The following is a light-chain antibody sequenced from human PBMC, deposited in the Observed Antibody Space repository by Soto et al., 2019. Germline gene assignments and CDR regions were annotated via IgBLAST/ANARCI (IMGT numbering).Light chain of an antibody. J-gene: IGKJ4*01. CDR1: QSVSSGY. Sequence: EIVLTQSPGTLSLSPGERATLSCRASQSVSSGYLAWYQQKPGQAPRLLIYSVSSRATGIPDRFSGSGSGTDFTLTISSVEPADFAVYYCQQYGSSLLTFGGGTKVEIK. CDR2: SVS. V-gene: IGKV3-20*01. CDR3: QQYGSSLLT.